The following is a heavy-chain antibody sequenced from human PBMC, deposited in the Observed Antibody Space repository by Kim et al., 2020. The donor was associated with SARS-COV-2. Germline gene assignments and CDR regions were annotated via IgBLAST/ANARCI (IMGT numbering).Heavy chain of an antibody. D-gene: IGHD2-15*01. CDR2: IYTSGST. Sequence: SETLSLTCTVSGGSISSGSYYWSWIRQPAGKGLEWIGRIYTSGSTNYNPSLKSRVTISVDTSKNQFSLKLSSVTAADTAVYYCARGGYCSGGSCSYSYRFDPWGQGTLVTVSS. CDR1: GGSISSGSYY. CDR3: ARGGYCSGGSCSYSYRFDP. J-gene: IGHJ5*02. V-gene: IGHV4-61*02.